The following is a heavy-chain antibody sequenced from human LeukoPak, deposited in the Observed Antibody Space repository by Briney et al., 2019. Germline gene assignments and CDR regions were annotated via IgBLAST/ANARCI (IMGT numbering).Heavy chain of an antibody. V-gene: IGHV3-33*08. CDR3: ARAVGPFDY. CDR1: GFTFSDYY. D-gene: IGHD3-3*01. J-gene: IGHJ4*02. CDR2: IWYDGSNK. Sequence: GGSLRLSCAASGFTFSDYYMSWIRQPPGKGLEWVAVIWYDGSNKYYADSVEGRFIISRDNSKNTLYLHMNNVRVEDTAVYYCARAVGPFDYWGQGTLVTVSA.